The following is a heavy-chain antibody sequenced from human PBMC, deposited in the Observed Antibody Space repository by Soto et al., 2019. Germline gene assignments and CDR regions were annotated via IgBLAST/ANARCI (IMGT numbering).Heavy chain of an antibody. CDR3: AGGPGVARNY. V-gene: IGHV4-30-2*01. D-gene: IGHD5-12*01. CDR1: GDSISRGGYS. CDR2: IYHSGST. J-gene: IGHJ4*02. Sequence: SETLSLTXAVSGDSISRGGYSWSWIRQPPGKGLEWIGYIYHSGSTYYNPSLKSRVTISVDRSKNQFSLKLSSVTAADTAVYYCAGGPGVARNYWGQGTLVTVSS.